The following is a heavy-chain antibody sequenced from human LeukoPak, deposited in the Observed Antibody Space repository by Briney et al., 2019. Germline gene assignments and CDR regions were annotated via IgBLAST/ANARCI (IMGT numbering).Heavy chain of an antibody. CDR2: ISYDGSNK. J-gene: IGHJ4*02. V-gene: IGHV3-30*18. CDR3: AKDQWELLYYFDY. CDR1: GFTFSSYG. D-gene: IGHD1-26*01. Sequence: GGSLRLSCAASGFTFSSYGMHWVPQAPGKGLEWVAVISYDGSNKYYADSVKGRFTISRDNSKNTLYLQMNSLRAEDTAVYYCAKDQWELLYYFDYWGQGTLVTVSS.